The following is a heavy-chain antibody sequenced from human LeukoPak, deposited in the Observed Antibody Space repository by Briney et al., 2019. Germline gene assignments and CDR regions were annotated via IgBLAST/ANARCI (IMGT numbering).Heavy chain of an antibody. CDR3: ASRYCSGGSCYFDY. CDR2: ISGSGTTI. J-gene: IGHJ4*02. D-gene: IGHD2-15*01. CDR1: GFTFTDYA. Sequence: GGSLRLSCAASGFTFTDYAMNWVRLAPGEGLEWVSYISGSGTTIYYADSVKGRFTISRDNTKNSLNLQMNSLRAEDSDVYYCASRYCSGGSCYFDYWGQGTLVTVSS. V-gene: IGHV3-11*01.